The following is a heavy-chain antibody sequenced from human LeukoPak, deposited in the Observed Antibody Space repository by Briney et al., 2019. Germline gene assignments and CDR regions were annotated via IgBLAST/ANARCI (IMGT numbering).Heavy chain of an antibody. D-gene: IGHD2-2*01. CDR1: GGTFSSYA. CDR3: ASGEGYCSSTSCYPSGWFDP. V-gene: IGHV1-69*13. J-gene: IGHJ5*02. CDR2: IIPIFGTA. Sequence: SVKVSCKASGGTFSSYAISWVRQAPGQGLEWMGGIIPIFGTANYAQKFQGRVTITADESTSTAYMELSSLRSEDTAVYYCASGEGYCSSTSCYPSGWFDPWGQGTLVTVSS.